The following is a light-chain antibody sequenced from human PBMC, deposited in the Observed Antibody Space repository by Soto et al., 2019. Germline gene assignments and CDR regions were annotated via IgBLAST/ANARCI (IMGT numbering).Light chain of an antibody. CDR2: GAS. CDR1: RSVSSSY. CDR3: QHYGSSPPSWT. V-gene: IGKV3-20*01. J-gene: IGKJ1*01. Sequence: ETVLTQSPGTLSLSPGERATLFCRASRSVSSSYLAWYQQKPGQAPRLLIYGASSRATGIPDRFSGSGSGTDLTLTISRLEPEDFAVYYCQHYGSSPPSWTFGQGTKVEIK.